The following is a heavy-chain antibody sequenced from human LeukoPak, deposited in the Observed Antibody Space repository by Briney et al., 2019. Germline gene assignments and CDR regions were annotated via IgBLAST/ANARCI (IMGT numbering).Heavy chain of an antibody. J-gene: IGHJ6*02. V-gene: IGHV4-61*02. CDR3: ARDWGPSVVVAASPLGYGMDV. Sequence: TSETLSLTCTVSGGSISSSSYYWSWIRQPAGKGLEWIGRIYTSGSTNYNPSLKSRVTMSVDTSKNQFSLKLSSVTAADTAVYYCARDWGPSVVVAASPLGYGMDVWGQGTTVTVSS. D-gene: IGHD2-15*01. CDR2: IYTSGST. CDR1: GGSISSSSYY.